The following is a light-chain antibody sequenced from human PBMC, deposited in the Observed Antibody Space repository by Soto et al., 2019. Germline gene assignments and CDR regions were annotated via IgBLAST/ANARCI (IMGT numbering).Light chain of an antibody. CDR2: AAS. CDR3: QQYNNWPPIT. CDR1: HDIRKY. Sequence: IQMTQSPSSLSASVGDRVTITCHASHDIRKYLNWYQQKPGKAPNLLIYAASSLQSGVPSRFSGSGSGTEFTLTISSLQSEDFAVYYCQQYNNWPPITFGQGTRLEIK. V-gene: IGKV1-17*01. J-gene: IGKJ5*01.